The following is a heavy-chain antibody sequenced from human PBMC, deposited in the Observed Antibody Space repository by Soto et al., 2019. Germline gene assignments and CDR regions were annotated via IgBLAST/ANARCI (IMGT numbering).Heavy chain of an antibody. CDR3: ARGYCTTTICDPWFDP. J-gene: IGHJ5*02. D-gene: IGHD2-2*01. CDR2: IYPGDSDT. V-gene: IGHV5-51*01. CDR1: GYSFTSYW. Sequence: GGSLKISCTGVGYSFTSYWIGGVRQMPGKGLEWMGIIYPGDSDTRYSPSFQGQATISADKSITTAYLQWSSLKASDTAMYYCARGYCTTTICDPWFDPWGQGTLVTVSS.